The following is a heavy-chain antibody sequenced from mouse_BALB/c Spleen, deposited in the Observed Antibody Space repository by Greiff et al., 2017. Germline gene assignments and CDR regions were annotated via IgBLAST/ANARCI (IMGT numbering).Heavy chain of an antibody. V-gene: IGHV1-18*01. CDR3: ARWDTTALYYYAMDY. Sequence: VQLKESGPELVKPGASMKISCKASGYSFTGYTMNWVKQSHGKNLEWIGLINPYNGGTSYNQKFKGKATLTVDKSSSTAYMELLSLTSEDSAVYYCARWDTTALYYYAMDYWGQGTSVTVSS. CDR2: INPYNGGT. CDR1: GYSFTGYT. D-gene: IGHD1-2*01. J-gene: IGHJ4*01.